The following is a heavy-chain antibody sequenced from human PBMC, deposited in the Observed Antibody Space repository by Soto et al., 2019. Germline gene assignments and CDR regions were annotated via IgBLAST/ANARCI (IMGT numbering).Heavy chain of an antibody. CDR1: GFTFSSYA. Sequence: QVHLVESGGGVVQPGRTLRLSCAASGFTFSSYAMHWVRQAPGKGLEWVAVIAYDGSNKYYADSVKGRFTISRDNSKNTLYLQMNSLRAEDTAVYYCARDSGSRVAGAFDIWGQGTMVTVSS. CDR2: IAYDGSNK. CDR3: ARDSGSRVAGAFDI. D-gene: IGHD2-2*01. V-gene: IGHV3-30-3*01. J-gene: IGHJ3*02.